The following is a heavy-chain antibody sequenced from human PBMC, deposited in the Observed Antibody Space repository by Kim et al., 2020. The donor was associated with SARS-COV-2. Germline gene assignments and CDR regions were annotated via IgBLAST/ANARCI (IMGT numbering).Heavy chain of an antibody. Sequence: GGSLRLSCAASGFTFSSYAMHWVRQAPGKGLEWVAVISYDGSNKYYVDSVKGRFTISRDNSKNTLYLQMNSLRAEDTAVYYCARSPEQLVVFDNYFDYWGQGTLVTVSS. D-gene: IGHD6-6*01. CDR1: GFTFSSYA. J-gene: IGHJ4*02. V-gene: IGHV3-30*04. CDR3: ARSPEQLVVFDNYFDY. CDR2: ISYDGSNK.